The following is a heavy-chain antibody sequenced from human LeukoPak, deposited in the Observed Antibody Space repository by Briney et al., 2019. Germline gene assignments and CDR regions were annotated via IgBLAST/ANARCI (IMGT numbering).Heavy chain of an antibody. D-gene: IGHD2-8*02. CDR2: IYYDGST. J-gene: IGHJ6*02. Sequence: SETLPLTCTVSGVSFSSYYWSWIRQPPGKGLEWIGYIYYDGSTNYSPSLKSRVTISVDTSKNQFSLKLNSVTAADTAVYYCARGRGYWNYYGMDVWGQGATVTVSS. CDR1: GVSFSSYY. CDR3: ARGRGYWNYYGMDV. V-gene: IGHV4-59*01.